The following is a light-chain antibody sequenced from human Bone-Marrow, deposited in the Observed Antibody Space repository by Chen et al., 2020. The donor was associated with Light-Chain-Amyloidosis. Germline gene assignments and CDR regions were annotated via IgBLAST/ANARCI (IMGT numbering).Light chain of an antibody. V-gene: IGLV3-21*02. Sequence: SYVLTQPSSVSVAPGQTATIACGGNNIGSTSVHWYQQTPGQAPLLVVYDDSDRPSGIPERLSGSSSGNTATLTISWVEAGDEADYCCQVWDRSSDRPVFGGGAKLPVL. CDR3: QVWDRSSDRPV. J-gene: IGLJ3*02. CDR2: DDS. CDR1: NIGSTS.